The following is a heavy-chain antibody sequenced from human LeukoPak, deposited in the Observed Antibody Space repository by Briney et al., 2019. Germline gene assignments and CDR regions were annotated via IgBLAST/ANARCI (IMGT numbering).Heavy chain of an antibody. J-gene: IGHJ6*03. CDR3: TRDQRSGYSGYDYYYYYYMDV. V-gene: IGHV4-39*07. Sequence: PSETLSLTCTVSGGSISSSSYYWGWIRQPPGKGLEWIGSIYYSGSTYYNPSLKSRVTISVDTSKNQFSLKLSSVTAEDTAVYYCTRDQRSGYSGYDYYYYYYMDVWGKGTTVTVSS. D-gene: IGHD5-12*01. CDR1: GGSISSSSYY. CDR2: IYYSGST.